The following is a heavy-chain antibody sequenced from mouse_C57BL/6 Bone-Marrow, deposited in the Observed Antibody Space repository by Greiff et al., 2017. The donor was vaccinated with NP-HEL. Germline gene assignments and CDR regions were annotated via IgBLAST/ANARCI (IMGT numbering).Heavy chain of an antibody. CDR2: IYPRSGNT. Sequence: QVQLQQSGAELARPGASVKLSCKASGYTFTSYGISWVKQRTGQGLEWIGEIYPRSGNTNYNEKFKSKATLTVDTSSSTAYMQLSSLTSEDSAVYYCARWDYYGSSYDYAMDYWGQGTSVTVSS. D-gene: IGHD1-1*01. J-gene: IGHJ4*01. CDR1: GYTFTSYG. V-gene: IGHV1-81*01. CDR3: ARWDYYGSSYDYAMDY.